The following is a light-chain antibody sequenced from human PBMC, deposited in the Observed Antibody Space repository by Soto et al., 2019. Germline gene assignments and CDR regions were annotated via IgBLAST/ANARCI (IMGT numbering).Light chain of an antibody. CDR2: GAS. J-gene: IGKJ5*01. V-gene: IGKV3-15*01. CDR3: QQYNKWPPIT. Sequence: EIVMTQSPATLSVSPGERATLSCRSSQSVSSNLAWYQQTPGQAPRLLIYGASTRATGIPARFSGSGSGTEFALTISSLQSEDSAVYYCQQYNKWPPITFGQGTRLENK. CDR1: QSVSSN.